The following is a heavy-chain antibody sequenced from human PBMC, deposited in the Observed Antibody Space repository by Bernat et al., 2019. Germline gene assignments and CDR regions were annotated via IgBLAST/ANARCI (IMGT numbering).Heavy chain of an antibody. Sequence: QVQLVESGGGVVQPGRSLRLSCAASGFTFSSYGMHWVRQAPGKGLWWVEVIWYDGRNKYYADSVKGRLTISRDNSKNTLYLQMNSLRAEDTAVYYCARGGTAAGTRVVAFDIWGQGTMVTVSS. CDR3: ARGGTAAGTRVVAFDI. D-gene: IGHD6-13*01. J-gene: IGHJ3*02. CDR2: IWYDGRNK. CDR1: GFTFSSYG. V-gene: IGHV3-33*01.